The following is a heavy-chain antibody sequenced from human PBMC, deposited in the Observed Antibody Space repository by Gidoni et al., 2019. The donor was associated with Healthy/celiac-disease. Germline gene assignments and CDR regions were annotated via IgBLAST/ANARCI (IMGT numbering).Heavy chain of an antibody. J-gene: IGHJ4*02. CDR3: AREGLWGFDY. D-gene: IGHD3-10*01. Sequence: EVQLVESGGGLVKPGGSLRLSCAASGFTFSSYSMNWVRQARGKGLEGVSSISSSSSYIYYADSVKGRFTISRDNAKNSLYLQMNSLRAEDTAVYYCAREGLWGFDYWGQGNLVTVSS. CDR2: ISSSSSYI. CDR1: GFTFSSYS. V-gene: IGHV3-21*01.